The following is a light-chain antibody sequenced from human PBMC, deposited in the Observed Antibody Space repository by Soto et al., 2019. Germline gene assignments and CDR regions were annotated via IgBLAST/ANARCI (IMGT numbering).Light chain of an antibody. CDR3: QQYKNWPLT. CDR1: QSVSSN. J-gene: IGKJ4*01. V-gene: IGKV3-15*01. CDR2: GAS. Sequence: IVMTLSPSTLSVSPGGRATLSCRASQSVSSNLAWYQQKPGQAPRLLIYGASTRATGFPARFSGSGSGTEFTLTISSLQSEDFAVYYCQQYKNWPLTFGGGTKVDI.